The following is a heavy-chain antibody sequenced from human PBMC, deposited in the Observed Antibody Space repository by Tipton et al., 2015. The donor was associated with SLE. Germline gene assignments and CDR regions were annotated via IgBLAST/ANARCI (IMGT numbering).Heavy chain of an antibody. D-gene: IGHD1-7*01. Sequence: TLSLTCTVSGGSISSGGYYWSWIRQPPGKGLEWIGYIYYSGSTYYNPSLKSRVTISVDTSKNQFSLKLSSVTAADTAVYYCASIAGTTSIWFDPWGQGTLVTVSS. CDR3: ASIAGTTSIWFDP. CDR1: GGSISSGGYY. CDR2: IYYSGST. J-gene: IGHJ5*02. V-gene: IGHV4-31*03.